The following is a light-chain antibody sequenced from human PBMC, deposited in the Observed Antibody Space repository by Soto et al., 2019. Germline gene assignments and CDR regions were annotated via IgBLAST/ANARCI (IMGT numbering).Light chain of an antibody. Sequence: QSALTQPRSVSGSPGQSVTISCTGTSSDVGGYKYVSWYQQVSGKAPKPILYGVSERPSGVPDRFSGSKSGNTASLTISGLQPEDEADYFCYSYAGGYNFVFGTGTKLTVL. V-gene: IGLV2-11*01. CDR1: SSDVGGYKY. CDR3: YSYAGGYNFV. CDR2: GVS. J-gene: IGLJ1*01.